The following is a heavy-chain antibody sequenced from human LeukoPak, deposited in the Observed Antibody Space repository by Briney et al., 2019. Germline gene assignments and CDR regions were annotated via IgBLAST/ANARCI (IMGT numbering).Heavy chain of an antibody. Sequence: GRSLRLSCAASGFSFSSYGIHWVRQAPGKGLEWVSYISSSSSTIYYADSVKGRFTISRDNAKNSLHLQMNSLRDEDTAVYYCARDIYYYGSGSLDYWGQGTLVTVSS. CDR2: ISSSSSTI. CDR3: ARDIYYYGSGSLDY. V-gene: IGHV3-48*02. D-gene: IGHD3-10*01. CDR1: GFSFSSYG. J-gene: IGHJ4*02.